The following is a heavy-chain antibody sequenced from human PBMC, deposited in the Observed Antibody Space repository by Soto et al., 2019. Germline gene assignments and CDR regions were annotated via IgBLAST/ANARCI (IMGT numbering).Heavy chain of an antibody. CDR1: GFTFNTYA. V-gene: IGHV3-23*01. D-gene: IGHD2-21*02. CDR3: ASRAVATTIWDSMIFDY. Sequence: VQLWESGGGLVQPGGSLRLSCAASGFTFNTYAMTWVRQAPGKGLEWVSAISGSGDSTDYADSVKGRFTISRDNSKNTVYLQLISLSAEDTAVYFCASRAVATTIWDSMIFDYCGQGTLVTVAS. J-gene: IGHJ4*02. CDR2: ISGSGDST.